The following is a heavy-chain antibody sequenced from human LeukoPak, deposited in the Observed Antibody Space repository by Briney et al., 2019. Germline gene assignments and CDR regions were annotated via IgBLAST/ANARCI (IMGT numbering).Heavy chain of an antibody. Sequence: SVKVSCTASGGTFSSYAISWVRQAPGQGLEWMGRIIPILGIANYAQKFQGRVTITADKSTSTAYMELSSLRSEDTAVYYCARVATVGGMNDYWGQGTLVTVSS. CDR3: ARVATVGGMNDY. CDR1: GGTFSSYA. V-gene: IGHV1-69*04. D-gene: IGHD3-16*01. J-gene: IGHJ4*02. CDR2: IIPILGIA.